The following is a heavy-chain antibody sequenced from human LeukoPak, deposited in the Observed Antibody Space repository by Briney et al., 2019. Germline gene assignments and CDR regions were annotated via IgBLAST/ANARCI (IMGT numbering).Heavy chain of an antibody. CDR1: GGSISSYY. J-gene: IGHJ6*02. CDR2: IYYSGST. D-gene: IGHD1-1*01. V-gene: IGHV4-59*01. Sequence: PSEALSLTCTVSGGSISSYYWSWIRQPPEKGLEWIGYIYYSGSTNYNPSLKSRVTISVDTSKNQFSLKLSSVTAADTAVYYCARAATGPLPNYYYYYGMDVWGQGTTVTVSS. CDR3: ARAATGPLPNYYYYYGMDV.